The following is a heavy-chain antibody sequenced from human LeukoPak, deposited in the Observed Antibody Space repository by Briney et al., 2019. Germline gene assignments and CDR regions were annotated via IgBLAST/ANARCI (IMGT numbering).Heavy chain of an antibody. J-gene: IGHJ4*02. CDR1: GGSFSGYY. V-gene: IGHV4-34*01. Sequence: TSETLSLTCAVYGGSFSGYYWSWIRQPPGKGLEWIGEINHSGSTNYNPSLKSRVTISVDTSKNQFSLKLSSVTAADTAVYYCARGPSYWSYGGNYRYSPFDYWGQRTLVTVSS. D-gene: IGHD4-23*01. CDR2: INHSGST. CDR3: ARGPSYWSYGGNYRYSPFDY.